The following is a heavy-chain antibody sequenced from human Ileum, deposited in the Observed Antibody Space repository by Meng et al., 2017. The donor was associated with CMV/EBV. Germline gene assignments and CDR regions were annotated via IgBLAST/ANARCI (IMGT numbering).Heavy chain of an antibody. D-gene: IGHD1-26*01. Sequence: WVRQAPGQGLEWMGIINPSGGSTSYAQKFQGRVTMTRDTSTSTVYMELSSLRSEDTAVYYCARDSVLVGEWTYTDWVGATGGYNWFDPWGQGTLVTVSS. J-gene: IGHJ5*02. V-gene: IGHV1-46*01. CDR3: ARDSVLVGEWTYTDWVGATGGYNWFDP. CDR2: INPSGGST.